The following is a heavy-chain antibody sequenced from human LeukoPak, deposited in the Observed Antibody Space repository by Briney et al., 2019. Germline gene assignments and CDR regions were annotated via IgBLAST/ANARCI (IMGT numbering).Heavy chain of an antibody. CDR1: GFTFSSYG. CDR3: AKDPGASYYDSSGYYPSSIDY. V-gene: IGHV3-30*18. D-gene: IGHD3-22*01. J-gene: IGHJ4*02. CDR2: ISYDGGNK. Sequence: GRSLRLSCVASGFTFSSYGMHWVRQAPGKGLEWVAVISYDGGNKSYAESVKGRFTISRDNSKNKLHLQMNSLRAEDTAVYYCAKDPGASYYDSSGYYPSSIDYWGQGTLVTVSS.